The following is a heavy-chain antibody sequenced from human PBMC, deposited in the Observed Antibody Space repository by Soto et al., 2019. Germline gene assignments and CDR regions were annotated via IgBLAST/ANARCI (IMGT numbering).Heavy chain of an antibody. J-gene: IGHJ4*02. CDR2: IYHSGRT. CDR1: GGSISNGNW. Sequence: QVQLQESGPGLVKPSETLPLTCAVSGGSISNGNWWSWVRQPPGKGLEWIGEIYHSGRTNYNPSRKSRVSIAVDTTKKQFSLKLTSVTAADTAIYYCARAAAYCLDSWGQGTLVTVAS. V-gene: IGHV4-4*02. D-gene: IGHD6-25*01. CDR3: ARAAAYCLDS.